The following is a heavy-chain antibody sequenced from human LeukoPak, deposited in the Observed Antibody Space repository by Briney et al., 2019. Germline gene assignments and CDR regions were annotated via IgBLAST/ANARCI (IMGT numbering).Heavy chain of an antibody. J-gene: IGHJ5*02. D-gene: IGHD6-19*01. Sequence: SETLSLTCAVYGGSFSGYYWSWIRQPPGKGLEWIGEINHSGSTNYNPSLKSRVTISVDTSKNQFSLKLSSVTAADTAVYYCARGGKQWPLGSVAWFDPWGQGTLVTVSS. CDR3: ARGGKQWPLGSVAWFDP. V-gene: IGHV4-34*01. CDR1: GGSFSGYY. CDR2: INHSGST.